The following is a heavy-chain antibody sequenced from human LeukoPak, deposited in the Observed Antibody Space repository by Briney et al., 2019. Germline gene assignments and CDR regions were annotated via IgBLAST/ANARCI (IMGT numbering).Heavy chain of an antibody. CDR1: GGSFSGYY. J-gene: IGHJ6*03. CDR2: INHSGST. D-gene: IGHD1-14*01. V-gene: IGHV4-34*01. Sequence: SETLSLTCAVYGGSFSGYYWSWIRQPPGKGLEWIGEINHSGSTNYNPSLKSRVTISVDTSRNQFSLKLSSVTAADTAVYYCARKPGGYYYYYMDVWGKGTTVTVSS. CDR3: ARKPGGYYYYYMDV.